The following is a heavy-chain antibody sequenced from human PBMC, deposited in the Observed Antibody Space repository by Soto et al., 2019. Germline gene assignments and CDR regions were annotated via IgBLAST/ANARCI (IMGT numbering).Heavy chain of an antibody. V-gene: IGHV3-33*01. Sequence: PGGSLRLSCAAAGFSFSSYGMHWVRQAPGKGLEWVTLIWYDGSNKYYADSVKGRFTISRDNSKNTLYLQMNSLRAEDTAMHYCARASTVVTPNFDYWGQGTLVTVSS. D-gene: IGHD4-17*01. CDR3: ARASTVVTPNFDY. J-gene: IGHJ4*02. CDR1: GFSFSSYG. CDR2: IWYDGSNK.